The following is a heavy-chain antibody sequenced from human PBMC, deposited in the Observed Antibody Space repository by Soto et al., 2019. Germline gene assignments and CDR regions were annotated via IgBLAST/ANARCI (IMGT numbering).Heavy chain of an antibody. CDR3: VKDSHGGYDFWSGYLRYYYGMDV. J-gene: IGHJ6*02. CDR2: ISSNGGST. Sequence: HPGGSLRLSCSASGFTFSSYAMHWVRQAPGKGLEYVSAISSNGGSTYYADSVKGRFTISRDNSKNTLYLQMSSLRAEDTAVYYCVKDSHGGYDFWSGYLRYYYGMDVWGQGTTVTVSS. V-gene: IGHV3-64D*06. D-gene: IGHD3-3*01. CDR1: GFTFSSYA.